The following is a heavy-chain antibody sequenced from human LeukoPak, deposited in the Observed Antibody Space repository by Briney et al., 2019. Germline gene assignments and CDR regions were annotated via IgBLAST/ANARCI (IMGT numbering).Heavy chain of an antibody. CDR2: IYSSGST. CDR1: GGSISSYY. CDR3: ARLPMGDSETYYYYYMDV. D-gene: IGHD3-10*01. V-gene: IGHV4-4*07. Sequence: SETLSLTCTVSGGSISSYYWSWIRQPAGKGLEWIGRIYSSGSTNYNPSLKSRVTMSLDTSKNQFCLRLSSVTAADTAVYYCARLPMGDSETYYYYYMDVWGKGTTVTVSS. J-gene: IGHJ6*03.